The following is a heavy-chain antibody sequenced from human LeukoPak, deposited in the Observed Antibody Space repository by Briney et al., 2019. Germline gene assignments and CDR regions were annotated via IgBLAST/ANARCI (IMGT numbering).Heavy chain of an antibody. CDR2: IYSGGGNT. Sequence: GGSLRLSCAASGFTFTNYAMNWVRQAPGKGLEWVSIIYSGGGNTYYADSVKGRFTISRDNSKNTLYLEMNSLRAEDTAVYYCARSFKGPDFDYWGQGTLVTVSS. CDR1: GFTFTNYA. J-gene: IGHJ4*02. CDR3: ARSFKGPDFDY. V-gene: IGHV3-23*03.